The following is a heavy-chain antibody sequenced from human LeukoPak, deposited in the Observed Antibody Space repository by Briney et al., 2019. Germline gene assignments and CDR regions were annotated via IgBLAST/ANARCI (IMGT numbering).Heavy chain of an antibody. V-gene: IGHV3-48*03. CDR3: ARAGDTVVTGGKKGLNWFDP. Sequence: GGSLRLSCAASGFTFTNYEMSWVRQAPGKGLEWVSYISDSGTTIYYADSVKGRFTISRDNAKNSLYLQMNSLSAEDTAVYYCARAGDTVVTGGKKGLNWFDPWGQGTLVTVSA. D-gene: IGHD2-2*01. CDR2: ISDSGTTI. CDR1: GFTFTNYE. J-gene: IGHJ5*02.